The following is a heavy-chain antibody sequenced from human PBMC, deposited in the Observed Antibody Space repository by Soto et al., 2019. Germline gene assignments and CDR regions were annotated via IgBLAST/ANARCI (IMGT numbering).Heavy chain of an antibody. CDR3: VRDKPHNWFDP. J-gene: IGHJ5*02. V-gene: IGHV3-21*01. Sequence: GGSLRLSCAASGFTFSSYTMNWVRQAPGKGLEWVSSISSDYSTSVYIYYADSVKGRFTISRDNSKNTLYLQMNSLRAEDTAVYYCVRDKPHNWFDPWGQGTPVTVSS. CDR2: ISSDYSTSVYI. CDR1: GFTFSSYT.